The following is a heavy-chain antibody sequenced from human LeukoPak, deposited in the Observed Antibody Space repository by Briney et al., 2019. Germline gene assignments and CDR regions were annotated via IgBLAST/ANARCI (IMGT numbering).Heavy chain of an antibody. CDR1: GGSFSGYY. V-gene: IGHV4-34*01. CDR2: INHSGST. J-gene: IGHJ4*02. D-gene: IGHD6-19*01. CDR3: ARGPHSSGSDY. Sequence: SETLSLTCAVYGGSFSGYYWSWIRQPPGKGLEWVGEINHSGSTNYNPHSKSRATISVDTSKNRVSLKLSSVTAADTAVYYCARGPHSSGSDYWGKGTLVTVSS.